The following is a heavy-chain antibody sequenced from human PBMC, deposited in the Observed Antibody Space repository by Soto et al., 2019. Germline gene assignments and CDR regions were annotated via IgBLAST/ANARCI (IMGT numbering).Heavy chain of an antibody. D-gene: IGHD3-9*01. J-gene: IGHJ4*02. Sequence: QVQLVQSGAEVKKPGASVKVSCKVSGYTLTELSMHWVRQAPGKGLEWMGAFDPEDGETTYAQKFQGRVTMTEDTSPDTAYMELSSLRSENTDVYYCVVLRYCGWLLFLYPHFDYWGQGPLVTVSS. V-gene: IGHV1-24*01. CDR2: FDPEDGET. CDR1: GYTLTELS. CDR3: VVLRYCGWLLFLYPHFDY.